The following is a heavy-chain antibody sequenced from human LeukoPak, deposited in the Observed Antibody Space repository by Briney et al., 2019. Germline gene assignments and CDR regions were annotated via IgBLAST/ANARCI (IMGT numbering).Heavy chain of an antibody. J-gene: IGHJ4*02. Sequence: GASVKVSCKASGYTFTTDYMHWVRQAPGQGLEWMGVIHPSGGSTSYAQQFQGRVTMTRDTSTSTVYMELSSLRSEDTAIYSCAREEDGSGSFDSWGQGTLVTVSS. CDR1: GYTFTTDY. CDR3: AREEDGSGSFDS. CDR2: IHPSGGST. D-gene: IGHD6-19*01. V-gene: IGHV1-46*01.